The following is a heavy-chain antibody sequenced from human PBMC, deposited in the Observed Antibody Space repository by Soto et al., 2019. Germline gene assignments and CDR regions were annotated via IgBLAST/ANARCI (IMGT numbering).Heavy chain of an antibody. Sequence: QMHLQESGSGLVKPSQTLSLTCAVSGGSLSSSAYSWSWIRQPPGKGLEWIGFIYQSGSTYYNPSLKSRVTMSLDRPKNQFSLKRSSVTAADTAVYYCARELLFYDSDGFSWDDALDIWGQGTMVTVSS. CDR1: GGSLSSSAYS. D-gene: IGHD3-22*01. J-gene: IGHJ3*02. V-gene: IGHV4-30-2*01. CDR2: IYQSGST. CDR3: ARELLFYDSDGFSWDDALDI.